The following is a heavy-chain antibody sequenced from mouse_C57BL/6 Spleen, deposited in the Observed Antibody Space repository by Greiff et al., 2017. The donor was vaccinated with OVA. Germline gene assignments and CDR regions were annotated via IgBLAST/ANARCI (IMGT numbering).Heavy chain of an antibody. CDR1: GFTFSSYA. V-gene: IGHV5-4*01. CDR3: ASSYVYAMDY. CDR2: ISDGGSYT. J-gene: IGHJ4*01. Sequence: EVHLVESGGGLVKPGGSLKLSCAASGFTFSSYAMSWVRQTPEKRLEWVATISDGGSYTYYPDNVKGRFTISRDNAKNNLYLQMSHLKSEDTAMYYCASSYVYAMDYWGQGTSVTVSS. D-gene: IGHD1-1*01.